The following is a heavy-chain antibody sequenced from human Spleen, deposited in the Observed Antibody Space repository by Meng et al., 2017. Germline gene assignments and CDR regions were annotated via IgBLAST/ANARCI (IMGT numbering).Heavy chain of an antibody. CDR1: GYSISSGYY. Sequence: GSLRLSCTVSGYSISSGYYWGWMRQPPGKGLEWIGSRYHSETYYNPSLKSRVTISLDTYKNQFSLKLSSVTAADSAVYYCARGHGGNSWSSDFWGQGTLVTVSS. CDR3: ARGHGGNSWSSDF. CDR2: RYHSET. V-gene: IGHV4-38-2*02. J-gene: IGHJ4*02. D-gene: IGHD3-10*01.